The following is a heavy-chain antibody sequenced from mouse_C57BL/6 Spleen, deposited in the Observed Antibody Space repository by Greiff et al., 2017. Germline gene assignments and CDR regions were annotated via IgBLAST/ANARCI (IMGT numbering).Heavy chain of an antibody. Sequence: QVQLQQPGTELVKPGASVKLSCKASGYTFTSYWMHWVKQRPGQGLEWIGNINPSNGGTNYNEKFKSKAKLPVDKSSSTAYMQHSSLTSEDSAVYYCARPVYYGSPWFAYWGQGTLVTVSA. CDR3: ARPVYYGSPWFAY. CDR2: INPSNGGT. CDR1: GYTFTSYW. J-gene: IGHJ3*01. D-gene: IGHD1-1*01. V-gene: IGHV1-53*01.